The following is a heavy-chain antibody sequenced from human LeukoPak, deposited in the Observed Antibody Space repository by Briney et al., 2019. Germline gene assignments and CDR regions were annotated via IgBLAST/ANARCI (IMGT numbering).Heavy chain of an antibody. D-gene: IGHD3-22*01. V-gene: IGHV3-21*01. CDR1: GFTVSSNY. CDR2: ISSSSSYI. CDR3: ATSRKALLLSAFDI. Sequence: AGGSLRLSCAASGFTVSSNYMSWVRQAPGKGLEWVSSISSSSSYIYYADSVKGRFTISRDNAKNSLYLQMNSLRAEDTAVYYCATSRKALLLSAFDIWGQGTMVTVSS. J-gene: IGHJ3*02.